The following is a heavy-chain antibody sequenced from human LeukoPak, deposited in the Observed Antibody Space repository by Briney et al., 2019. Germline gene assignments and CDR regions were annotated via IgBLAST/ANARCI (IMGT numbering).Heavy chain of an antibody. Sequence: GGSLRLSCAASGFTFDDYAMHWVRQAPGKGLEWVSGISWNSGSIGYADSVKGRFTVSRDNAKNSLYLQMNSLRAEDTALYYCAKDPDGDGDYVGWFDPWGQGTLVTVSS. CDR1: GFTFDDYA. V-gene: IGHV3-9*01. D-gene: IGHD4-17*01. J-gene: IGHJ5*02. CDR3: AKDPDGDGDYVGWFDP. CDR2: ISWNSGSI.